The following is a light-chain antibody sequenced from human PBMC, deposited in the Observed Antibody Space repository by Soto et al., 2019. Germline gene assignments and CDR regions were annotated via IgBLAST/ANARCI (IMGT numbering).Light chain of an antibody. CDR1: QSVSNK. Sequence: NVLTQSPGALSLSPGERATLSCRASQSVSNKLVWYQQKPGQAPRLLIYAASSRATGIPDRFSGSGSGTDFTLTIDGLEPEDFVVYYCQQYGYSPITFGQGTRLEI. CDR3: QQYGYSPIT. CDR2: AAS. J-gene: IGKJ5*01. V-gene: IGKV3-20*01.